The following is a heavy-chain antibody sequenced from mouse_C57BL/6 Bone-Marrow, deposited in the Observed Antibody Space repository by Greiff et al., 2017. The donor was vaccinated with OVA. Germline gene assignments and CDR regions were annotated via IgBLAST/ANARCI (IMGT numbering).Heavy chain of an antibody. D-gene: IGHD2-4*01. CDR1: GYTFTDYN. J-gene: IGHJ3*01. CDR3: ARGGYYDYDGGAWFAY. Sequence: EVQLQQSGPELAKPGASVKIPCKASGYTFTDYNMDWVKQSHGKSLEWIGDINSNNGGTIYNQKFKGTATFTVDKSSNTAYMELCSLTSEDPAVYYCARGGYYDYDGGAWFAYWGQGTLVTVSA. CDR2: INSNNGGT. V-gene: IGHV1-18*01.